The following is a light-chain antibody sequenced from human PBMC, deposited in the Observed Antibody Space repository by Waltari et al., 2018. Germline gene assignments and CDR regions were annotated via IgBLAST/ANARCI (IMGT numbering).Light chain of an antibody. CDR2: EVS. CDR1: SSDIGGYNY. J-gene: IGLJ3*02. CDR3: NSHTSSETWV. V-gene: IGLV2-14*01. Sequence: QSALTQPASVSGSPGQSITISCTGTSSDIGGYNYVFWFQHHPGKAPKVGIYEVSARPSGVSNRFSGSKSGNTASLTISGLQVEDEADYYCNSHTSSETWVFGGGTKLTVL.